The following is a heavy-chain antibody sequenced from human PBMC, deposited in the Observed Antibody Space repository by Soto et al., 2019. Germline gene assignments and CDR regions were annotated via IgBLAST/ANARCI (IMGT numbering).Heavy chain of an antibody. CDR1: GGTFSSYT. CDR3: AREGPSRIVEVVVPAAMWDWDV. Sequence: ASVKVSCKASGGTFSSYTISWVRQAPGQGLEWMGRIIPILGIANYAQKFQGRVTITADKSTSTAYMELSSLRSEDTAVYYCAREGPSRIVEVVVPAAMWDWDVWGKGTTVTVSS. D-gene: IGHD2-2*01. CDR2: IIPILGIA. J-gene: IGHJ6*04. V-gene: IGHV1-69*04.